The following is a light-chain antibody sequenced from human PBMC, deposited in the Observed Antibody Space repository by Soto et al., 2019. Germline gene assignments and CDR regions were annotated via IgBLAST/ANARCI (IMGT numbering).Light chain of an antibody. J-gene: IGKJ4*01. CDR3: RQRYNWPLT. V-gene: IGKV3-11*01. Sequence: TVLTQSPATLSLAPGERATLSCKASQSIGNSLGWFQQKPGQAPRLLIDDAFNRASGIPARFTGSGSGSDFTLPISSLEPEDFGVYYCRQRYNWPLTFGGVTKVEIK. CDR1: QSIGNS. CDR2: DAF.